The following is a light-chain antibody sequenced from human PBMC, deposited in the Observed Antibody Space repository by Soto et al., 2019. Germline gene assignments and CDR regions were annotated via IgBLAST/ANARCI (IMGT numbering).Light chain of an antibody. Sequence: EIVMTQSPATLSVSPGERATLSCRASQTVSSDLAWYQQKPGQAPRLLVYGASTRATGVPARFSGSGSGTDFTLTISSLQSEDFAVYYCQQYNKWPSWTFGQGTKVEIK. CDR1: QTVSSD. V-gene: IGKV3-15*01. J-gene: IGKJ1*01. CDR2: GAS. CDR3: QQYNKWPSWT.